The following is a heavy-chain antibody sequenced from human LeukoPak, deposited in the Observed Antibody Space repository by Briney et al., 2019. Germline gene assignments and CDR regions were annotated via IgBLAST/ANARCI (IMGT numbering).Heavy chain of an antibody. CDR3: AKDIGQAYYGSGSHSTTYAY. CDR2: ISWNSGSI. Sequence: GGSLRLSCAASGFTFDDYAMHWVRQAPGKGLEWVSGISWNSGSIGYADSVKGRFTISRDNVKNSLYLQMNSLRAEDTALYYCAKDIGQAYYGSGSHSTTYAYWGQGTLVTVSS. D-gene: IGHD3-10*01. V-gene: IGHV3-9*01. J-gene: IGHJ4*02. CDR1: GFTFDDYA.